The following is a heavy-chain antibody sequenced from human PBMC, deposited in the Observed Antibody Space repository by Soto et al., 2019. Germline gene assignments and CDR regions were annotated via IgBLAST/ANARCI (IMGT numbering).Heavy chain of an antibody. CDR1: GGSISSGGYY. J-gene: IGHJ4*02. D-gene: IGHD6-13*01. CDR2: IYYSGST. CDR3: ARPFGVAAAGPFDY. Sequence: SETLSLTCTVSGGSISSGGYYWSWIRQHPGKGLEWIGYIYYSGSTYYNPSLKSRVTISVDTSKNQFSLKLSSVTAADTAVFYWARPFGVAAAGPFDYWGQGTRVTVSS. V-gene: IGHV4-31*03.